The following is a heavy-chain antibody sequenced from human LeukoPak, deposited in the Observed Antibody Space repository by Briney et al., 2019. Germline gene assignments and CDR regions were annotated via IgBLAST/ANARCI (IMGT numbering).Heavy chain of an antibody. D-gene: IGHD3-10*01. CDR3: ASGGIRWFGELLPFTLDY. CDR2: IYTSGST. Sequence: SGTLSLTCTVSGGSISSGSDYWSWPRQPAGKGLERLMRIYTSGSTNYNPSLKSRVTISVDTSKNQFSLKLSSVTAADTAVYYCASGGIRWFGELLPFTLDYWGQGTLVTVSS. J-gene: IGHJ4*02. CDR1: GGSISSGSDY. V-gene: IGHV4-61*02.